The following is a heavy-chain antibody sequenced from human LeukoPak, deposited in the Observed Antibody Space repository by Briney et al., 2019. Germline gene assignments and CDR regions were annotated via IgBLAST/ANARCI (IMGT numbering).Heavy chain of an antibody. D-gene: IGHD3-3*01. J-gene: IGHJ4*02. Sequence: PGGSLRLSCAASGFTFNNFWMSWVRQAPGEGLEWVAHIKEDGSEKYYVDSVKGRFTISRDNAKNSVYLQMNSLRAEDTAVYYCAKDRTPYYDFWSAERSWDYWGQGTLVTVSS. CDR3: AKDRTPYYDFWSAERSWDY. CDR2: IKEDGSEK. V-gene: IGHV3-7*03. CDR1: GFTFNNFW.